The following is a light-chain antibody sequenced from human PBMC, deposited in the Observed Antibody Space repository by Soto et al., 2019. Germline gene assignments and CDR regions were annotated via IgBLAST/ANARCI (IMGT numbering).Light chain of an antibody. CDR1: SSDVGGYNF. CDR2: EVT. CDR3: TSYAGSNIPVV. V-gene: IGLV2-8*01. Sequence: QSVLTQPPSASGSPGQSVTISCTGTSSDVGGYNFVSWYQQHPGKAPKLMIYEVTKRPSVVPDRFSGSKSGNTASLTGSGLQAEDEADYYCTSYAGSNIPVVFGGGTKLTVL. J-gene: IGLJ2*01.